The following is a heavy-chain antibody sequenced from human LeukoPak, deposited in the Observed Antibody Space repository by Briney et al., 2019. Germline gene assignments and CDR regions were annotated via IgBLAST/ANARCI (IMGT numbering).Heavy chain of an antibody. CDR2: INYNSGST. D-gene: IGHD3-10*01. CDR1: GFNFYDFV. J-gene: IGHJ4*02. CDR3: ARDGYYGSGSYYKD. V-gene: IGHV3-20*04. Sequence: GGSLRLSCAASGFNFYDFVINWVAQAAGNGLGWFSGINYNSGSTGYADSVKGRFTISRDNAKNSLYLQMNSLRAEDTALYYCARDGYYGSGSYYKDWGQGTLVTVSS.